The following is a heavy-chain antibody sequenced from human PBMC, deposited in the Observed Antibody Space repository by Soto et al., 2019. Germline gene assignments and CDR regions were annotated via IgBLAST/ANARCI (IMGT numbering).Heavy chain of an antibody. CDR3: ARGLATLPVFAFDI. CDR2: IYWSGDE. V-gene: IGHV2-5*01. Sequence: QGTSKESGPTLVKPTQTLTLTCSFSGFSLSTSGVGVGWIRQSPGKALEWLALIYWSGDEHYRPSLKSRLSITKDTSKNHVVLIMTDMDPVDTATYYCARGLATLPVFAFDIWGQGTMVTVSS. J-gene: IGHJ3*02. D-gene: IGHD6-6*01. CDR1: GFSLSTSGVG.